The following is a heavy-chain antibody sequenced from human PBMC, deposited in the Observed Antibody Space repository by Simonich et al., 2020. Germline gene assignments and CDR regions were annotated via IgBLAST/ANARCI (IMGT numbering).Heavy chain of an antibody. CDR2: IRCSGSDT. CDR1: GFTFSSYA. CDR3: AKEESYSSTSCYDAFDI. V-gene: IGHV3-23*01. D-gene: IGHD2-2*01. Sequence: EVQLLESGGGLVQPGGSLRLSCAASGFTFSSYAMSWVRPAPGKGLEWVSVIRCSGSDTNDANSGKGRLTISRDNSKNTLYLQMNSLRAEDTAVYYCAKEESYSSTSCYDAFDIWGQGTMVTVSS. J-gene: IGHJ3*02.